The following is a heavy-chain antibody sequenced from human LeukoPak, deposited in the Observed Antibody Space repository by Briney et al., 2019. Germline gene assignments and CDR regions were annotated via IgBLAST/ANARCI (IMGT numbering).Heavy chain of an antibody. D-gene: IGHD1-14*01. Sequence: ASVKVSCKASGYTFTGYYMHWVRQAPGQGLEWMGWINPKSGGTNYAQTFQGRVTVTRDTSITTAYMELSRLRSEDTAVYYCARHRDSFDYWGQGTLVAVSS. CDR2: INPKSGGT. CDR3: ARHRDSFDY. V-gene: IGHV1-2*02. J-gene: IGHJ4*02. CDR1: GYTFTGYY.